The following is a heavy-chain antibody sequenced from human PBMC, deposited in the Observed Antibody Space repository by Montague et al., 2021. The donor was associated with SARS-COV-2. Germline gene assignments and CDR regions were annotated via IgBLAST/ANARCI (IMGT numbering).Heavy chain of an antibody. Sequence: SETLSLTCTVSGGSISSSNYFWGWIRQPPGKGLEWIGSIYFGGGTYYNPSLKSRVTISVDTSKNQFSLKLTSVTAADTAVYWYARDGGKGFSGYENEGGFDYWGQGTLVSVSS. D-gene: IGHD5-12*01. CDR1: GGSISSSNYF. CDR3: ARDGGKGFSGYENEGGFDY. J-gene: IGHJ4*02. CDR2: IYFGGGT. V-gene: IGHV4-39*07.